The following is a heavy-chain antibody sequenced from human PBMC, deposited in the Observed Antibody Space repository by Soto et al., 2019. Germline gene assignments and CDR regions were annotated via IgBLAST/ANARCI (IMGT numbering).Heavy chain of an antibody. D-gene: IGHD5-12*01. CDR1: GFTFSTYS. J-gene: IGHJ4*02. CDR3: ASGYKGLGY. CDR2: IGSGGGHI. Sequence: EVLLVESGGGLVKPGGSLRLSCAASGFTFSTYSMNWVRQAPGKGLEWVASIGSGGGHIDYADSVKGRLTIARDNAKSALYLQMNNLRVEDTAVYYCASGYKGLGYWGLGTLVTVSS. V-gene: IGHV3-21*06.